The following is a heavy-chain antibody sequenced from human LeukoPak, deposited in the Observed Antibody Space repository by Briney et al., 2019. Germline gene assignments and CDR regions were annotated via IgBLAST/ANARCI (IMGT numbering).Heavy chain of an antibody. Sequence: GGSLRLSCAASGFTFTSYWMSWVRQAPGKGLEWVAMIKQDGSEKYYVDSVKGRFTISRDNAENSLYLQMNSLRDEDTAVYYCARESRGIAVAWTWGQGTLVTVSS. J-gene: IGHJ5*02. CDR2: IKQDGSEK. CDR1: GFTFTSYW. D-gene: IGHD6-19*01. V-gene: IGHV3-7*01. CDR3: ARESRGIAVAWT.